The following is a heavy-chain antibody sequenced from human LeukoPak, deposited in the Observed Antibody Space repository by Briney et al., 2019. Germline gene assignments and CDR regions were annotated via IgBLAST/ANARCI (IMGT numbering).Heavy chain of an antibody. CDR3: ATRRGDYYDSSGPNWFDP. CDR1: GCTLTELS. J-gene: IGHJ5*02. Sequence: ASVKVSCKVSGCTLTELSMHWVRQAPGKGLEWMGGFDPEDGETIYAQKFQGRVTMTEDTSTGTAYMELSSLRSEDTAVYYCATRRGDYYDSSGPNWFDPWGQGTLVTVSS. V-gene: IGHV1-24*01. CDR2: FDPEDGET. D-gene: IGHD3-22*01.